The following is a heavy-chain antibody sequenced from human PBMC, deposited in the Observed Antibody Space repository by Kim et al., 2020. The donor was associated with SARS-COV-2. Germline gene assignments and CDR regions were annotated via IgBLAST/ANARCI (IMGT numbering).Heavy chain of an antibody. CDR1: GGSISSSSYY. CDR2: IYYSGST. J-gene: IGHJ6*02. CDR3: ASLGRDYYDSSGYYNAYYYGMDV. Sequence: SETLSLTCTVSGGSISSSSYYWGWIRQPPGKGLEWIGSIYYSGSTYYNPSLKSRVTISVDTSKNQFSLKLSSVTAADTAVYYCASLGRDYYDSSGYYNAYYYGMDVWGQGTTVTVSS. V-gene: IGHV4-39*01. D-gene: IGHD3-22*01.